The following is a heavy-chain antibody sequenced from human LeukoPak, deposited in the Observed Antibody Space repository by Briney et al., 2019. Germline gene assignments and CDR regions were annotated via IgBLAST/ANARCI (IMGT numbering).Heavy chain of an antibody. CDR1: GFTFSSYW. Sequence: GGSLRLSCAASGFTFSSYWMSWVRQAPGKGLEWVANIKQDGSEKYYVDSVKGRFTISRDNAKNSLYLQMNSLRAEDTAVYYCARGGTKWELLPIDYWGQGTLVTVSS. CDR3: ARGGTKWELLPIDY. D-gene: IGHD1-26*01. J-gene: IGHJ4*02. V-gene: IGHV3-7*01. CDR2: IKQDGSEK.